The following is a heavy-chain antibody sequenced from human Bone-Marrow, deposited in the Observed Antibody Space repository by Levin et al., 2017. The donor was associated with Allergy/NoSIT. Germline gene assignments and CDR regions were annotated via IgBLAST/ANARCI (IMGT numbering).Heavy chain of an antibody. J-gene: IGHJ4*02. CDR1: GFSFNDHS. D-gene: IGHD6-19*01. Sequence: GESLKISCAASGFSFNDHSMNWVRQAPGKGLEWVGRTRNKANIYTTEYAASVKGRFTISRDDSRSSLFLQMNSLQTEDTAVYYCAREGDSSAYYIDFNYWGQGTLVTVSS. CDR3: AREGDSSAYYIDFNY. CDR2: TRNKANIYTT. V-gene: IGHV3-72*01.